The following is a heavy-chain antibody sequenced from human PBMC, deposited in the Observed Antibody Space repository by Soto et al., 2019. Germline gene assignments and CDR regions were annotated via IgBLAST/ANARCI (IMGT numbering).Heavy chain of an antibody. V-gene: IGHV3-23*01. D-gene: IGHD6-13*01. CDR1: GFMFRNYA. J-gene: IGHJ5*02. Sequence: GVPLSLSCAASGFMFRNYAMTWVRQSSGKGLEWFSSISADGARDLYADFGKGRFTISRDNDKNTLSLQMNSLRADDSALYYCAKHWPRDYSAAAPKGDWFDPWGQGTLVTVSS. CDR3: AKHWPRDYSAAAPKGDWFDP. CDR2: ISADGARD.